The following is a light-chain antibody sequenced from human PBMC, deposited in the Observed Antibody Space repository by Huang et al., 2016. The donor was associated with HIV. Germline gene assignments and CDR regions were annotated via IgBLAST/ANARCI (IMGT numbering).Light chain of an antibody. J-gene: IGKJ5*01. CDR2: GAS. CDR3: QQYGSSIT. Sequence: EIVLTQSPGTLSSSPGEGATLSCRASQSVSRTYLAWYQQKPGQAPRLLIYGASARATGSPDRFSGSGSGTDFTLTISRLEPEDFAVFYCQQYGSSITFGQGTRLEIK. V-gene: IGKV3-20*01. CDR1: QSVSRTY.